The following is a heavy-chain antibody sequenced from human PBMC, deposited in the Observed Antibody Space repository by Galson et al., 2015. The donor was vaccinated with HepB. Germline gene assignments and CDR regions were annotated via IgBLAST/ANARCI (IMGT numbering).Heavy chain of an antibody. J-gene: IGHJ4*01. CDR1: GFPFSDYG. CDR2: INADATST. D-gene: IGHD3-16*01. Sequence: SLRLSCAASGFPFSDYGMSWVRQAPGTGPEWVSAINADATSTYYADSVQGRFTISRDRSNNSLSLQMNGLRAEDTAVYYCAKMGADGWGSSVYYFDSWGHGTLVTVSS. V-gene: IGHV3-23*01. CDR3: AKMGADGWGSSVYYFDS.